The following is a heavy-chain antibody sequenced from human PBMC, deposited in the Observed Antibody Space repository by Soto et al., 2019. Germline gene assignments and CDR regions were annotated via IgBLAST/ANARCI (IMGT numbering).Heavy chain of an antibody. CDR1: GGTFSTYT. J-gene: IGHJ3*01. CDR3: SIGSWSAETFDV. V-gene: IGHV1-69*02. D-gene: IGHD2-2*01. Sequence: QVHLEQSGAEVKKPGSSVKVSCKAAGGTFSTYTLIWVRQAPGQGLEWMGRIIPMLTVTNSAQKFQGRVPLTAAKSTSPAFMELTSLTSDATAVYYCSIGSWSAETFDVWGQGTMVTVSS. CDR2: IIPMLTVT.